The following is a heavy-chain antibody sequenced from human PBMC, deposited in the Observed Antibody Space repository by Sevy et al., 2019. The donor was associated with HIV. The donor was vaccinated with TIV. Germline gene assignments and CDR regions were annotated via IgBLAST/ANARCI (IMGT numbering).Heavy chain of an antibody. D-gene: IGHD6-6*01. J-gene: IGHJ6*02. CDR2: ISYEGSNK. CDR1: GFTFSSYG. Sequence: GGCLRLSCAASGFTFSSYGMHWVRQAPGKGLERVAVISYEGSNKYYADSVKGRFTISRDNSKNTLYLQMNSLRAEDTAVYYCAKVRSSSAPTDRKYYYYGMDVWGQGTTVTVSS. V-gene: IGHV3-30*18. CDR3: AKVRSSSAPTDRKYYYYGMDV.